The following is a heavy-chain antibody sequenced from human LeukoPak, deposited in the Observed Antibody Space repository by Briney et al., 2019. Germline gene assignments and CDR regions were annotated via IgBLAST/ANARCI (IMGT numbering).Heavy chain of an antibody. CDR3: VRDLGHSRHYFEY. V-gene: IGHV3-7*01. CDR2: ISQDGSET. CDR1: GFTFNSFF. J-gene: IGHJ4*02. Sequence: GGSLRLSCAASGFTFNSFFLNWVRLTPGRALEWVACISQDGSETFYMDSVRGRFPISRDNTKNSLYLQMDSLRAEDTAVYCCVRDLGHSRHYFEYWGQGALVTVSS. D-gene: IGHD7-27*01.